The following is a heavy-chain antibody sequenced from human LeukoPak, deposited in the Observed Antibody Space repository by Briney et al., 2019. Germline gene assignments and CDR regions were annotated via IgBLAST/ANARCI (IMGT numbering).Heavy chain of an antibody. J-gene: IGHJ3*02. CDR1: GFTFSSYG. Sequence: GGSLRLSCAASGFTFSSYGMNWVRQAPGKGLEWVSYISSSSTTIYYADSVKGRFTISRDNAKNSLFLQMNSLRDEDTAVYYCARAFNWNVPRPFDIWGQGTMVTVSS. V-gene: IGHV3-48*02. D-gene: IGHD1-20*01. CDR2: ISSSSTTI. CDR3: ARAFNWNVPRPFDI.